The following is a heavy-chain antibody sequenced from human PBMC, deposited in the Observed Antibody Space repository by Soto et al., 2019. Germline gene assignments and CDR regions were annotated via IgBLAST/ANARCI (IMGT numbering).Heavy chain of an antibody. J-gene: IGHJ4*02. CDR3: ARNVVVVVAGTRALGY. CDR2: INAGNGNT. D-gene: IGHD2-15*01. CDR1: GYTFTSCT. V-gene: IGHV1-3*01. Sequence: QVQLVQSGAEVKKPGASVKVSCKASGYTFTSCTMHWVRHAPGQGLEWMRWINAGNGNTQSSQKFQGRVTITRYTSASTAYMELSSLGSEDTAVYYCARNVVVVVAGTRALGYWGQGTLVTVSS.